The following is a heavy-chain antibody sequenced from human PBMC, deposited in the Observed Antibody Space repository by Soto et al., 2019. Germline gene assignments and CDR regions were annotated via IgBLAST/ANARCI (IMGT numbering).Heavy chain of an antibody. CDR1: GFTFSSYA. V-gene: IGHV3-30-3*01. J-gene: IGHJ6*02. CDR2: VSYDGSNK. Sequence: QVQLVESGGGVVQPGRSLRLSCAASGFTFSSYAMHWVRQAPGKGLEWVAVVSYDGSNKYYADSVKGRFTISRDNSKNTLYLQMNSLRAEDTAVYYCAREAPKYYDFWSGYFSSYYYCMDVWGQGTTVTVSS. CDR3: AREAPKYYDFWSGYFSSYYYCMDV. D-gene: IGHD3-3*01.